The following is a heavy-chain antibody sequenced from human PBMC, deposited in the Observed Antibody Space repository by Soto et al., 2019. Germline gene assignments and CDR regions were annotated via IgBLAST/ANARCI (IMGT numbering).Heavy chain of an antibody. CDR2: IKTDGSDT. CDR3: ERTTIAPAPFEF. D-gene: IGHD6-25*01. V-gene: IGHV3-74*01. CDR1: GFTFSSYW. J-gene: IGHJ4*01. Sequence: GGSLRLSCAASGFTFSSYWMHWVLQAPGEGLVWVSRIKTDGSDTNYADSVRGRFTVSRDNAKRTLYLQMNSLRAEDTAVYYCERTTIAPAPFEFWGHGTLVTVSS.